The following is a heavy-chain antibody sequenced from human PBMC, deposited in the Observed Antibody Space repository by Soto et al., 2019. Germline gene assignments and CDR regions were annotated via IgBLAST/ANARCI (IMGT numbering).Heavy chain of an antibody. J-gene: IGHJ4*02. D-gene: IGHD6-19*01. Sequence: QITLKESGPTLVRPTQTLTLTCTFSGFSLSTSGLGVGSIRQPPGKALEWLALIYWNDDKRYSPSLKARLTITKDTSKNQVVLTMTNMDPVDTATYYCAHRPSGWYLFDYWGQGTLVTVSS. V-gene: IGHV2-5*01. CDR1: GFSLSTSGLG. CDR2: IYWNDDK. CDR3: AHRPSGWYLFDY.